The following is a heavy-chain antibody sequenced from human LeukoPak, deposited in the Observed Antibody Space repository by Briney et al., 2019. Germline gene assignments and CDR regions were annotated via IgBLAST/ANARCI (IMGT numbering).Heavy chain of an antibody. CDR3: AKAPVTSCRGAYCYPFDS. CDR1: GFTLSTYA. CDR2: TSSSDAGT. V-gene: IGHV3-23*01. Sequence: GGSLRLSCAASGFTLSTYAMSWVRQTPGKGLEWVAATSSSDAGTYQAASVRGRFTISRDNYKNTLYLQMNSLRAEDAAVYFCAKAPVTSCRGAYCYPFDSWGQGTLVTVSS. D-gene: IGHD2-21*01. J-gene: IGHJ4*02.